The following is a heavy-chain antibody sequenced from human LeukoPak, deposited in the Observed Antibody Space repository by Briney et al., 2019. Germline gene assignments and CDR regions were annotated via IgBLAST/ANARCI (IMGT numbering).Heavy chain of an antibody. CDR3: TTVHTIFGEPFDY. J-gene: IGHJ4*02. Sequence: PGGSLRLSCAASGFTFSNTWMTWVRQAPGKGLEWVGRIKTKADGGTADYTPAVKGRFTISRDDSKNTQYLQMNSLKTEDTAVYYCTTVHTIFGEPFDYWGQGALVTVSS. CDR1: GFTFSNTW. V-gene: IGHV3-15*01. D-gene: IGHD3-3*01. CDR2: IKTKADGGTA.